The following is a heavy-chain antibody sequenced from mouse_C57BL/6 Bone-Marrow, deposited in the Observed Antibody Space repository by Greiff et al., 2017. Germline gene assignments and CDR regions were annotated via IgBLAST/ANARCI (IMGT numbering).Heavy chain of an antibody. D-gene: IGHD1-1*01. Sequence: VQLQQSGAELARPGASVKLSCKASGYTFTSYGISWVKQRTGQGLEGIGEIYPRSGNTYYNEKFKGKATLTADKSSSTAYMELRSLTSEDSAVYFCARRYYGSPYYFDYWGQGTTLTVSS. CDR2: IYPRSGNT. V-gene: IGHV1-81*01. CDR3: ARRYYGSPYYFDY. CDR1: GYTFTSYG. J-gene: IGHJ2*01.